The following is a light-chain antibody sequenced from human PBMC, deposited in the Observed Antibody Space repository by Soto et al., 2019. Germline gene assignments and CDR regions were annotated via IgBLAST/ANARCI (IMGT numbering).Light chain of an antibody. CDR3: QQYNNWPIT. V-gene: IGKV3-15*01. CDR1: QSIGSN. Sequence: EIVMTQSPATLSVSPGERATLSCRASQSIGSNLAWYQQKPGQSPRLLIDGASTRATGLPARFSGSGSGTEFTLTISSLQSEDFALYYCQQYNNWPITFGQGTRLEIK. J-gene: IGKJ5*01. CDR2: GAS.